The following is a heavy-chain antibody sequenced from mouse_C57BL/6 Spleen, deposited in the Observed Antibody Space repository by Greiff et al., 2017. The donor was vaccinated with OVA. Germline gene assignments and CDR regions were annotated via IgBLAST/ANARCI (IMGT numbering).Heavy chain of an antibody. CDR3: TRASPYDSYYYAMDY. J-gene: IGHJ4*01. D-gene: IGHD2-3*01. CDR2: IDPETGGT. Sequence: VQLQESGAELVRPGASVTLSCKASGYTFTDYEMHWVKQTPVHGLEWIGAIDPETGGTAYNQKFKGKAILTADKSSSTAYMELRSLTSEDSAVYYCTRASPYDSYYYAMDYWGQGTSVTVSS. V-gene: IGHV1-15*01. CDR1: GYTFTDYE.